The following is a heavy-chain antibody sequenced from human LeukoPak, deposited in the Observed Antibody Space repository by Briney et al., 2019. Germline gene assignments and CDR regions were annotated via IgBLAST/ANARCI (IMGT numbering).Heavy chain of an antibody. CDR2: ISDSGST. D-gene: IGHD3-16*01. CDR3: ARTLTYGLTGYTFDM. V-gene: IGHV4-59*01. Sequence: PSETLPLTCTVSGGSISSYYWSWIRRPPGKGLEWIGHISDSGSTNYNPSLKSRVTISVDKSKNQFSLKLSSVTAADTAVYYCARTLTYGLTGYTFDMWGPGTRVTVSS. J-gene: IGHJ3*02. CDR1: GGSISSYY.